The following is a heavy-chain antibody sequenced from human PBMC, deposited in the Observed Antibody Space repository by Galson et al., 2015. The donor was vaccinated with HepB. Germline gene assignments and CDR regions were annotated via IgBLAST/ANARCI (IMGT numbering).Heavy chain of an antibody. J-gene: IGHJ4*02. D-gene: IGHD3-3*01. CDR3: AAVDWSGAIEKPDY. CDR1: GFTFSTYS. V-gene: IGHV3-21*01. Sequence: SLRLSCAASGFTFSTYSMNWVRQAPGKGLEWVSSISSSSSYIYYADSVKGRFTISRDNAKNSLYLQMNSLRAEDTAVYYCAAVDWSGAIEKPDYWGQGTLVTVSS. CDR2: ISSSSSYI.